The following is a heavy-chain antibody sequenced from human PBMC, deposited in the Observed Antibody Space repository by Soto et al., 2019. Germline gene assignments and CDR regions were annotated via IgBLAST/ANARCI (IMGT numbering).Heavy chain of an antibody. CDR2: LYDVDGS. CDR1: GLTISGKKY. V-gene: IGHV3-53*01. J-gene: IGHJ3*01. D-gene: IGHD3-10*01. Sequence: DVQLVESGGGLIQPGESLRLSCAAFGLTISGKKYVAWVRQAPGKGLEWVSGLYDVDGSFYADSVRGRFTTSSDSSETTGYLQMNDLRPDDTAVYYCATWHERGRAYDVWGEGTTGGVSS. CDR3: ATWHERGRAYDV.